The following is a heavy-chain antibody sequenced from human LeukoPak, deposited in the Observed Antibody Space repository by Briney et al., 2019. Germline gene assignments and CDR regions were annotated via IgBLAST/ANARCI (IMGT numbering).Heavy chain of an antibody. CDR1: GFTFDDYT. CDR3: ARDPPYYYDSSGYYSY. V-gene: IGHV3-48*04. J-gene: IGHJ4*02. CDR2: ISSSGSTI. Sequence: GGSLRLSCAASGFTFDDYTMHWVRQAPGKGLEWVSYISSSGSTIYYADSVKGRFTISRDNAKNSLYLQMNSLRAEDTAVYYCARDPPYYYDSSGYYSYWGQGTLVTVSS. D-gene: IGHD3-22*01.